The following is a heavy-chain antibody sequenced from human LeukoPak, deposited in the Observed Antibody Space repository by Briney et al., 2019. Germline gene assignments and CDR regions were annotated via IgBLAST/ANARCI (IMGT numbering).Heavy chain of an antibody. CDR2: INPNSGGT. D-gene: IGHD2-2*01. J-gene: IGHJ4*02. CDR1: GYTFTDYY. Sequence: ASVKVSCTASGYTFTDYYMHWVRLAPGHGLEWMGWINPNSGGTNYVQKFQGWVTMTRDTSINTAYMELSRLTSDDTAVYYCARANFLYCSSTSCLFDYWGQGTLVTVSS. V-gene: IGHV1-2*04. CDR3: ARANFLYCSSTSCLFDY.